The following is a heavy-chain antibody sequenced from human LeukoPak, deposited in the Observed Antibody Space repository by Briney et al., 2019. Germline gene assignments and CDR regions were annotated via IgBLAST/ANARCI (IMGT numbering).Heavy chain of an antibody. D-gene: IGHD4-11*01. CDR3: ARRTYSNYVLDY. Sequence: SETLSLTCTVSGGPITGYYWSWIRQPPGRGLEWIGYVHFSGTTSFNPSLKSRVTISVDTSKNQFSLKLSSVTAADTAVYYCARRTYSNYVLDYWGQGTLVTVSS. J-gene: IGHJ4*02. CDR1: GGPITGYY. V-gene: IGHV4-59*12. CDR2: VHFSGTT.